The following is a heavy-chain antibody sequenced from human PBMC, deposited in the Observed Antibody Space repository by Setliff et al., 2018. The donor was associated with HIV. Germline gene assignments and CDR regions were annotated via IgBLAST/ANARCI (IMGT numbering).Heavy chain of an antibody. D-gene: IGHD2-21*02. Sequence: GGSLRLSCAVSGFTFSNYWMHWVRQTPGKGLVWVSQISPDGSSPTCADSVKGRFTVSRDNARNTLYLQMSSLTVEDTAVYFCTRDPVTATPIDYWGQGTLVTVSS. CDR1: GFTFSNYW. CDR2: ISPDGSSP. CDR3: TRDPVTATPIDY. J-gene: IGHJ4*02. V-gene: IGHV3-74*01.